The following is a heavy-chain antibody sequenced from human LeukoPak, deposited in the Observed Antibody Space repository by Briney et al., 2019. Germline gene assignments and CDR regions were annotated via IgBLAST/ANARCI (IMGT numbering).Heavy chain of an antibody. Sequence: ASVKVSCKASGYTFTGYNMHWVRQAPGQGLEWMGWINPNSGGTNYAQKFQGRVTMTRDTSISTAYMELSRVRSDDTAVYYCARDLGDPDCSGGSCHTDYWGQGTLVTVSS. CDR3: ARDLGDPDCSGGSCHTDY. V-gene: IGHV1-2*02. CDR1: GYTFTGYN. J-gene: IGHJ4*02. D-gene: IGHD2-15*01. CDR2: INPNSGGT.